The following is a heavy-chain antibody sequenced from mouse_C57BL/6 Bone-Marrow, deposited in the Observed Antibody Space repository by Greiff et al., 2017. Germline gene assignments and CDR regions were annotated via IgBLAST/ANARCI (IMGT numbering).Heavy chain of an antibody. CDR2: INYDGSST. CDR3: ARDPDYYGSSYDWYFDV. J-gene: IGHJ1*03. Sequence: EVMLVESEGGLVQPGSSMKLSCTASGFTFSDYYMAWVRQVPEKGLEWVANINYDGSSTYYLDSLKSRFIISRDNAKNILYLQMSSLKSEDTATYDCARDPDYYGSSYDWYFDVWGTGTTVTVSS. CDR1: GFTFSDYY. D-gene: IGHD1-1*01. V-gene: IGHV5-16*01.